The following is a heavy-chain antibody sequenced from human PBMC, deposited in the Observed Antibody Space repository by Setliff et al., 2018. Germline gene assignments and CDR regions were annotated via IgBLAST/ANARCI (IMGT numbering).Heavy chain of an antibody. CDR1: GGSFSTYY. J-gene: IGHJ6*02. Sequence: SETLSLTCAVYGGSFSTYYWIWIRQPPGKGLEWIGEINHSGSTNYNPSLKSRVTISVDTSKNQFSLKLSSVTAADTAVYYCARAGLLWFGDQTYYYYGMDVWGQGTTVTVSS. V-gene: IGHV4-34*01. CDR3: ARAGLLWFGDQTYYYYGMDV. CDR2: INHSGST. D-gene: IGHD3-10*01.